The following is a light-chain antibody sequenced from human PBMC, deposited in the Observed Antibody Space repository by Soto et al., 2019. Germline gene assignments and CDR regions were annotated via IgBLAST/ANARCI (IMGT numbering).Light chain of an antibody. J-gene: IGLJ2*01. CDR1: RSNIGNNF. Sequence: QPVLTQPPSASETPGQRVIISCSGSRSNIGNNFVNWYQQLPGMAPKLLIYNNNQRPSGVPDRFSGSKSGTSASLAISGLQSEDEADYYCGSWDDSLNGHVVFGGGTKLTVL. V-gene: IGLV1-44*01. CDR3: GSWDDSLNGHVV. CDR2: NNN.